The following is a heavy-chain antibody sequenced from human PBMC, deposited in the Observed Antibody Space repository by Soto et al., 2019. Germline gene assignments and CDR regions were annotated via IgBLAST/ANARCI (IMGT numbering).Heavy chain of an antibody. V-gene: IGHV3-30*18. J-gene: IGHJ4*02. CDR2: ISNDGNSE. CDR1: GFTFSAFG. CDR3: AKTITPVGVSSTGRGALLDN. D-gene: IGHD3-3*01. Sequence: QVQLVEAGGGVVQPGRSLRLSCAASGFTFSAFGMHWVRQAPGKGLEWVAVISNDGNSEHYADSVKGRFTISRDNSKNTFYLQMNRLNLEDTALYYCAKTITPVGVSSTGRGALLDNWGQGILVSVSS.